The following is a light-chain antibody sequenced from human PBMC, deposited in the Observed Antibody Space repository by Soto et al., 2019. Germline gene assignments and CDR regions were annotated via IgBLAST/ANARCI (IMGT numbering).Light chain of an antibody. Sequence: DIVMTQSPDSLAVSLGERATINCKSSQTVLYSSNNKNYLAWYQQKAGQPPKLLIYWASTREFGVPDRFSGSGSGADFTLTISSLQAEDVAVYYCQQYYSTPPTFGGGTKVEIK. CDR1: QTVLYSSNNKNY. V-gene: IGKV4-1*01. J-gene: IGKJ4*01. CDR2: WAS. CDR3: QQYYSTPPT.